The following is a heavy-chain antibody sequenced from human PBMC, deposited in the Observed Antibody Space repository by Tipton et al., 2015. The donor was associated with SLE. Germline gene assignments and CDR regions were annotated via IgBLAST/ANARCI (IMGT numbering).Heavy chain of an antibody. CDR3: TTGPFVATGPAGY. V-gene: IGHV3-15*01. J-gene: IGHJ4*02. CDR1: GFTFKDAW. Sequence: GSLRLSCAVSGFTFKDAWMAWVRQTPGERLEWVGRIKSKSDGGTIDYAAPVKGRFIISRDDSKNTLFLQMNSLKTEDTAVYFCTTGPFVATGPAGYWGQGTLITLSS. D-gene: IGHD1-1*01. CDR2: IKSKSDGGTI.